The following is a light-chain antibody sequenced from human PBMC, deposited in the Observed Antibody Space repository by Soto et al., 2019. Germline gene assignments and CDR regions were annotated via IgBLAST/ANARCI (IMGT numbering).Light chain of an antibody. Sequence: EMVVTQSPATLSVSAGERATLSCRASQDVSSNLAWYQQKPGQAPSLLIYGASTRATGTPARFSGSGSGTDFTLTISSLQPEDFATYVCQQTYISPITFGQGTRLEIK. V-gene: IGKV3-15*01. CDR1: QDVSSN. CDR3: QQTYISPIT. CDR2: GAS. J-gene: IGKJ5*01.